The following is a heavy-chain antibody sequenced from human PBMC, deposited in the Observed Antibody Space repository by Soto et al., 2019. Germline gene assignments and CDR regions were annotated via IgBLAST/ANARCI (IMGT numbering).Heavy chain of an antibody. CDR2: ITPDSGGT. Sequence: QEQLVQSGAEVKKPGASLKVSCKASGYTFTDYYIHWVRQAPGQGLEWVGWITPDSGGTNLAQRFQGRVTMTSDTSINTAYMELSSLRSDDTAVYYCAIRTGQLAIISEFDGDWFFEVWGRGTLVTVAS. V-gene: IGHV1-2*02. CDR1: GYTFTDYY. D-gene: IGHD2-2*01. J-gene: IGHJ2*01. CDR3: AIRTGQLAIISEFDGDWFFEV.